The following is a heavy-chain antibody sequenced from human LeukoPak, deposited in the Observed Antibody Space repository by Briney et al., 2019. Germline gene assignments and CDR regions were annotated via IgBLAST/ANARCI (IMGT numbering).Heavy chain of an antibody. V-gene: IGHV1-2*02. Sequence: ASVKVSCKASGYTFTDYYMHWVRQAPGQGLEWMGWINPNSGGTNYAQKFQGRVTMTRDTSISTAYMELSRLRSDDTAVYYCAQDYGDAGNWFDPWGQGTLVTVSS. D-gene: IGHD4-17*01. CDR2: INPNSGGT. CDR1: GYTFTDYY. J-gene: IGHJ5*02. CDR3: AQDYGDAGNWFDP.